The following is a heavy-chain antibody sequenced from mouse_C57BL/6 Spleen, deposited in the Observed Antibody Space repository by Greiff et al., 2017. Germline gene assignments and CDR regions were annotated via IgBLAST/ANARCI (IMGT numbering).Heavy chain of an antibody. CDR1: GYTFTSYW. Sequence: QVQLQQPGAELVKPGASVKLSCKASGYTFTSYWMHWVKQRPGQGLEWIGMIHPNSGSTNYNEKFKSKATLTVDKSSSTAYMQLSSLTSEDSAVYDCAREDYYGSAYYIDYWGQGTTLTVSS. CDR3: AREDYYGSAYYIDY. V-gene: IGHV1-64*01. D-gene: IGHD1-1*01. J-gene: IGHJ2*01. CDR2: IHPNSGST.